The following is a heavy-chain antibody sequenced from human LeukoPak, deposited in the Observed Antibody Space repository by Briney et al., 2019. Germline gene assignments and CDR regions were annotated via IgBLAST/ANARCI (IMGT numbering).Heavy chain of an antibody. V-gene: IGHV4-34*01. D-gene: IGHD3-10*01. Sequence: SETLSLICTVSDDSITSVYWSWIRQPPGKGLEWIGEINRSGSTNYNPSLKSRVTISVDTSKNQFSLKLSSVTAADTAVYYCARGSPGKITMVRGVSFDYWGQGTLVTVSS. J-gene: IGHJ4*02. CDR1: DDSITSVY. CDR3: ARGSPGKITMVRGVSFDY. CDR2: INRSGST.